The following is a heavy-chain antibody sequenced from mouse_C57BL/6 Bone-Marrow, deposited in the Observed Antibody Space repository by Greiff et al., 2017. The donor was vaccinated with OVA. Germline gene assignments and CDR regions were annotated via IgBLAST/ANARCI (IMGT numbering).Heavy chain of an antibody. CDR3: RSRYDYVRYFDV. V-gene: IGHV6-6*01. CDR1: GFTFSDAW. J-gene: IGHJ1*03. CDR2: IRNKANNHAT. Sequence: EVQVVESGGGLVQPGGSMKLSCAASGFTFSDAWMDWVRQSPEKGLEWVAEIRNKANNHATYYAASVKGRFTISRDDSKSSVYLQMNSLRAEDTGIYYCRSRYDYVRYFDVWGTGTTVTVSS. D-gene: IGHD2-4*01.